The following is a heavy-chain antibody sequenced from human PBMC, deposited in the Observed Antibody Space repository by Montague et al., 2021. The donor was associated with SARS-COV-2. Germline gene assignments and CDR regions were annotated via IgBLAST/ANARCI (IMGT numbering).Heavy chain of an antibody. CDR3: ASSYYYGSGTYVYNYYMDV. V-gene: IGHV4-34*01. CDR1: GGSFSNYY. CDR2: INHSGST. Sequence: SETRSLTCAVYGGSFSNYYWSWIRQPPGKGLEWIGEINHSGSTNYNPSLKSRVTISVDSSENQFSLRLSSVTAADTAVYYCASSYYYGSGTYVYNYYMDVWGKGTTVTVSS. D-gene: IGHD3-10*01. J-gene: IGHJ6*03.